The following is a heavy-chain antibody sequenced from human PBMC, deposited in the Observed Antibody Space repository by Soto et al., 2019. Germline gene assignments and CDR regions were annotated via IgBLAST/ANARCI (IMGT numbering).Heavy chain of an antibody. CDR3: ARGTDIVVVVAATGDYYYIDV. CDR2: ISSSSSYI. D-gene: IGHD2-15*01. CDR1: GFTFSSYS. Sequence: EVQLVESGGCLVKPGGSLRLSCAASGFTFSSYSMNCVRQAPGKGLEWVASISSSSSYIYYSDSVKGRFTISRDNAKNSLYMQMNSLRAEDTAVYYCARGTDIVVVVAATGDYYYIDVLGKGTTVTVSS. J-gene: IGHJ6*03. V-gene: IGHV3-21*01.